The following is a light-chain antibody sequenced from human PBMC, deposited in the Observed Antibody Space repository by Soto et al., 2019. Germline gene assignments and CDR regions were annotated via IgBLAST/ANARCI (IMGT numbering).Light chain of an antibody. Sequence: QSLLTQPASVSGSPGQSITISCTGTISDVGSYNLVSWYQQHPGKAPKLMIYEGSKRPSGVSNRFSGSKSGNTASLTISGLQAEDEADYYCCSYAGSSPYVFGTGTKVTVL. V-gene: IGLV2-23*01. J-gene: IGLJ1*01. CDR2: EGS. CDR3: CSYAGSSPYV. CDR1: ISDVGSYNL.